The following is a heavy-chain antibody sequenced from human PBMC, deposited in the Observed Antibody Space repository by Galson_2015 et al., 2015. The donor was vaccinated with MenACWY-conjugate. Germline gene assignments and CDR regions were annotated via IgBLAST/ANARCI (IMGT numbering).Heavy chain of an antibody. J-gene: IGHJ4*02. CDR1: GDSITSIRHY. Sequence: SETLSLTCTVSGDSITSIRHYWGWIRQPPGEGLEWIGTISYSGRTDYNPSLNSRVSISMDMSREQFSLKLTSVTAADTAVYYCVRSAGHGGREYDSWGQGALVTVSS. CDR2: ISYSGRT. CDR3: VRSAGHGGREYDS. D-gene: IGHD4-23*01. V-gene: IGHV4-39*07.